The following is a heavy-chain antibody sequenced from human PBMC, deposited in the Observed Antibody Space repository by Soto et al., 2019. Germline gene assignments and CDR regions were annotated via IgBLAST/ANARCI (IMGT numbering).Heavy chain of an antibody. D-gene: IGHD3-22*01. Sequence: ASVKVSCKTSGYTFTRNGISWVRQAPGQGLEWMGWISPKSGSIKYAQKFQGRVIMTTDTSTSTAYMELRSLRSDDTAVYYCVKDRDSNSWPSRDVWGPGTTGTVS. CDR1: GYTFTRNG. CDR2: ISPKSGSI. V-gene: IGHV1-18*01. J-gene: IGHJ6*02. CDR3: VKDRDSNSWPSRDV.